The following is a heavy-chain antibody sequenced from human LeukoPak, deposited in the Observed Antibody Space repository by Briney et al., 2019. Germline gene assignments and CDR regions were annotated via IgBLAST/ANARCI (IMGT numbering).Heavy chain of an antibody. V-gene: IGHV5-51*01. CDR3: ARLRGMTTPYYFDY. J-gene: IGHJ4*02. CDR2: VYPGDSDT. Sequence: GESLKISCKGSGYSFTNYWIGWVRQVPGKGLEWMGIVYPGDSDTRYSPSFQGQVTISADKSISTAYLQWSSLKASDSAMYYCARLRGMTTPYYFDYWGQGTLVTVSS. D-gene: IGHD3-10*01. CDR1: GYSFTNYW.